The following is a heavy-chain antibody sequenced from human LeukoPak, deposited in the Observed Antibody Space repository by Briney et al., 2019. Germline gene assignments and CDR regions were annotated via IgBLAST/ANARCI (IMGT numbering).Heavy chain of an antibody. CDR3: ARDSSRGDFEH. CDR2: INLDGIKR. V-gene: IGHV3-7*01. D-gene: IGHD3-10*01. J-gene: IGHJ4*02. CDR1: GFMFSNYW. Sequence: GGSLRLSCAASGFMFSNYWMSWVRQVPGKGLEWVANINLDGIKRYYVDSVKGRFTISRDNAKKSLYLQMNSLRAEDTAVYFCARDSSRGDFEHWDQGTLVTVSS.